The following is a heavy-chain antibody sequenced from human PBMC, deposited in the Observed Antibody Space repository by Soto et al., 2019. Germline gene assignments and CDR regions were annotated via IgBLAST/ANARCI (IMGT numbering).Heavy chain of an antibody. J-gene: IGHJ6*03. D-gene: IGHD3-16*01. CDR3: ARLLSVSYDDYYYMDV. CDR1: GFAFKEYS. V-gene: IGHV3-11*01. Sequence: QVQLVETGGGLVKPGGSLRLSCAASGFAFKEYSMTWIRQAPGKGLEWVSLMSGSGITIHYADSMKGRFTISRDNAKNSLFLQMDSLRSDDTAVYYCARLLSVSYDDYYYMDVWGKGTTVTVSS. CDR2: MSGSGITI.